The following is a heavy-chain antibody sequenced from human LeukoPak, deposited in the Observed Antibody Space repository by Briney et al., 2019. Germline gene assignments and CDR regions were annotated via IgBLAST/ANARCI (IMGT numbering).Heavy chain of an antibody. Sequence: GGSLRLSCAASGFTFSDYYMSWIRQAPGKGLEWVSYISSSGSTIYYADSVKGRFTISRDNAKNSLCLQMNSLRAEDTAVYYCARVSSGWYDWFDPWGQGTLVTVSS. CDR1: GFTFSDYY. CDR3: ARVSSGWYDWFDP. J-gene: IGHJ5*02. CDR2: ISSSGSTI. D-gene: IGHD6-19*01. V-gene: IGHV3-11*04.